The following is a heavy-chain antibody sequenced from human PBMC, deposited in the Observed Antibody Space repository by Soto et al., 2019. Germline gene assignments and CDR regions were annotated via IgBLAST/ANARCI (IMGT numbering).Heavy chain of an antibody. D-gene: IGHD1-26*01. V-gene: IGHV3-23*01. CDR1: GFMFSSYA. Sequence: GGSLRLSCAASGFMFSSYAMSWVRQAPGKGLEWVSGMSGSGGNTYYADSVKGRFTISRDTSKNTLYLQMNSLKVEDTYAYYCAKDNVTYLGFDYWGQGTLVTVSS. J-gene: IGHJ4*02. CDR3: AKDNVTYLGFDY. CDR2: MSGSGGNT.